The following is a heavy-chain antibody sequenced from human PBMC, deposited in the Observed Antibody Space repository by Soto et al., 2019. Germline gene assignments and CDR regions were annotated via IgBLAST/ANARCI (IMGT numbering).Heavy chain of an antibody. V-gene: IGHV3-48*02. CDR2: ISSSSSTI. Sequence: EVQLVESGGGLVQPGGSLRLSCAASGFTFSSYSMNWVRQAPGKGLEWVSYISSSSSTIYYADSVKGGFTISRDDAKTSLYLQMTSLRDEDTAVDYCSNVGAATFDYCGQGAMVTVSS. CDR1: GFTFSSYS. CDR3: SNVGAATFDY. D-gene: IGHD1-26*01. J-gene: IGHJ4*02.